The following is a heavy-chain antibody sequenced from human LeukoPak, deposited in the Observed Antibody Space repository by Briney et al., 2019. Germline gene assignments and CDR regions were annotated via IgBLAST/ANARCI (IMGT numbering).Heavy chain of an antibody. D-gene: IGHD3-10*01. Sequence: DSVKVSCKASGYTFSGTGWYLYWLRQAPGQGLECMGWIYPNNGATAYAQKFQGRVAMTRDTFISTAYMELRRLRPDDTAVYYCARDGPAQMVEFDYWGQGTLVTVSS. J-gene: IGHJ4*02. CDR2: IYPNNGAT. V-gene: IGHV1-2*02. CDR1: GYTFSGTGWY. CDR3: ARDGPAQMVEFDY.